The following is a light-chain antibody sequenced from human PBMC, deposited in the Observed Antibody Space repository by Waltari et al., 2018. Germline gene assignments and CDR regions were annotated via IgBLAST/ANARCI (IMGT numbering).Light chain of an antibody. CDR3: QQYNNWPTT. J-gene: IGKJ4*01. CDR2: GAS. CDR1: QHVSSN. Sequence: EIVMTQSPATLSVSPGESATLPCRAGQHVSSNLAWYQQKPGQAPRLLIYGASTRATGIPARFSGSGSGTEFTLTISSMQSEDFAVYYCQQYNNWPTTFGGGTKVEIK. V-gene: IGKV3-15*01.